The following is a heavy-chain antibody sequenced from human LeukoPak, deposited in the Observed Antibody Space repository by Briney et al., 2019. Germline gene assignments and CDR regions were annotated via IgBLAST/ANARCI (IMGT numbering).Heavy chain of an antibody. V-gene: IGHV3-48*03. CDR1: GFTFSSYE. Sequence: GGSLRLSCAASGFTFSSYEMNWVRQAPGKGLEWVSYISSSGSTIYYADSVKGRFTISRDNAKNSLYLQMNSLRAEDTAVYYCARGGGYSYGSFDYWGQGTLVIVTS. J-gene: IGHJ4*02. CDR2: ISSSGSTI. CDR3: ARGGGYSYGSFDY. D-gene: IGHD5-18*01.